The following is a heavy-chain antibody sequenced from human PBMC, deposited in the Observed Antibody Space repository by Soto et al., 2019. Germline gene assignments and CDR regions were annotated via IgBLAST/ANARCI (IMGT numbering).Heavy chain of an antibody. V-gene: IGHV4-30-4*01. CDR2: IYYSGST. J-gene: IGHJ5*02. CDR3: ARDGSGAYNWFDP. CDR1: GGSISSGDYY. D-gene: IGHD3-10*01. Sequence: PSETLSLTCTVSGGSISSGDYYWSWIRQPPGKGLEWIGYIYYSGSTYYNPSLKSRVTISVDTSKNQFSLKLSPVTAADTAVYYCARDGSGAYNWFDPWGQGTLVTVSS.